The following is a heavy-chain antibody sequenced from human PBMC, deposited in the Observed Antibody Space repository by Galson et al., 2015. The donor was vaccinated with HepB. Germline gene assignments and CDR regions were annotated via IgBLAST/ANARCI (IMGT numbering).Heavy chain of an antibody. CDR2: IYSGGST. V-gene: IGHV3-53*04. CDR3: ARGNRWSDYGSGSYYNFDY. D-gene: IGHD3-10*01. CDR1: GFTVSSNY. Sequence: SLRLSCAASGFTVSSNYMSWVRQAPGKGLEWVSVIYSGGSTYYADSVKGRFTISRHNSKNTLYLQMNSLRAEDTAVYYCARGNRWSDYGSGSYYNFDYWGQGTLVTVSS. J-gene: IGHJ4*02.